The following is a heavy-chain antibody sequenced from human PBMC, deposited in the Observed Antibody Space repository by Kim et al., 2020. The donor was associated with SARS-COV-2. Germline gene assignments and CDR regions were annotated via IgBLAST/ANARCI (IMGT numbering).Heavy chain of an antibody. CDR2: ISGSSGTV. V-gene: IGHV3-48*02. CDR3: ARDNDYYYAMDV. CDR1: GFTFSDYS. Sequence: GGSLRLSCGASGFTFSDYSMSWVRQAPGKGLEWVSFISGSSGTVFYADSVKGRFTISRDNVENLVYLQMNSLRDEDTAVYYCARDNDYYYAMDVWGQGTSVTVSS. J-gene: IGHJ6*02.